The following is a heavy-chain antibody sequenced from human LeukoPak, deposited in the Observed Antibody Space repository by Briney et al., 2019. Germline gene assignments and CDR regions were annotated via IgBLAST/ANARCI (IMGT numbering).Heavy chain of an antibody. Sequence: EASVKVSCKASGGTFSSYAISWVRQAPGQGLEWMGWINPSSGGADYAQKFQGRVTMTRDTSISTAYMALSRLTYDDTAVYYCVRGPPEYCSGGSCYSGRNWFDPWGQGTLVTVSS. CDR1: GGTFSSYA. V-gene: IGHV1-2*02. CDR2: INPSSGGA. CDR3: VRGPPEYCSGGSCYSGRNWFDP. D-gene: IGHD2-15*01. J-gene: IGHJ5*02.